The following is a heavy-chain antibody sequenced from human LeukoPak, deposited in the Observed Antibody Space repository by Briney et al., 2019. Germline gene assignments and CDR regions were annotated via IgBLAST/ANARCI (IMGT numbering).Heavy chain of an antibody. CDR1: GFTFSSYG. V-gene: IGHV3-30*02. Sequence: PGGSLRLSCAASGFTFSSYGMHWVRQAPGKGLEWVAFTPYDGSDKEYADSVKGRFTISRDNSKNTLYLQMNSLRAEDTAVYYCAKDWLATPSGYYYGMDVWGQGTTVTVSS. J-gene: IGHJ6*02. CDR2: TPYDGSDK. D-gene: IGHD5-24*01. CDR3: AKDWLATPSGYYYGMDV.